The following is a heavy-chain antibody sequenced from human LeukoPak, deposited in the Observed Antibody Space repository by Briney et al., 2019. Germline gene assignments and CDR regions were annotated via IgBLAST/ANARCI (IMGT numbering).Heavy chain of an antibody. D-gene: IGHD1-26*01. Sequence: GGSLRLSCGASGFTFSSYSMNWVRQAPGKGLEWVSSITSSSSYIYYADSVKGRFTISRDNAKNSLYLQMNSLRAEDTAVYYCARDPYSGSYGNYYYYFMAVWGKGTTVTISS. CDR1: GFTFSSYS. CDR3: ARDPYSGSYGNYYYYFMAV. J-gene: IGHJ6*03. V-gene: IGHV3-21*01. CDR2: ITSSSSYI.